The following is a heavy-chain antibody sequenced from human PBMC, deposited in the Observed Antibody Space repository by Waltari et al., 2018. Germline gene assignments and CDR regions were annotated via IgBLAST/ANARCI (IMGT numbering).Heavy chain of an antibody. CDR3: TREDYGGKDY. Sequence: EVQLAESGGGLVQPGESLRLSCAASGFTFSPYWMHWVRQGPGKGLVGVSRINTDGGTIDYADSVKGRFTISRDNAKNTLYLQMNSLRAEDTAVYYCTREDYGGKDYWGQGTLVTVSS. CDR2: INTDGGTI. J-gene: IGHJ4*02. D-gene: IGHD4-17*01. CDR1: GFTFSPYW. V-gene: IGHV3-74*01.